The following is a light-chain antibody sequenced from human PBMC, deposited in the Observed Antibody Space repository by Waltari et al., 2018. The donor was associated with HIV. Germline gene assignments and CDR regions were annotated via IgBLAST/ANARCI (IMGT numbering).Light chain of an antibody. CDR3: SSYAGSNNFVV. CDR1: SSDVGGSNY. J-gene: IGLJ2*01. Sequence: QSALTQPPSASGSPGQSVTISCTGTSSDVGGSNYVPWYQQHPGKAPKLMIYEVNKRPSGVPDRFSGSKSGNTASLTVSGLQVEDEAYYYCSSYAGSNNFVVFGGGTKLTVL. V-gene: IGLV2-8*01. CDR2: EVN.